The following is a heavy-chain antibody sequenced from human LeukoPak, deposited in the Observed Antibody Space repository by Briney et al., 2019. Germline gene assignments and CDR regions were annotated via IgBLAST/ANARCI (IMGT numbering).Heavy chain of an antibody. J-gene: IGHJ4*02. Sequence: SETLSLTCGVSGYSLSSDYQWAWSRPSPGKGLEWIGSIYHSGSAHYNPSLKSRVTISVETSKNQFSLNMYSVTAADTAVYYCARDPRWLTPDCTSTSCYENYFDHWGQGTLVTVSS. CDR3: ARDPRWLTPDCTSTSCYENYFDH. CDR2: IYHSGSA. CDR1: GYSLSSDYQ. V-gene: IGHV4-38-2*02. D-gene: IGHD2-2*01.